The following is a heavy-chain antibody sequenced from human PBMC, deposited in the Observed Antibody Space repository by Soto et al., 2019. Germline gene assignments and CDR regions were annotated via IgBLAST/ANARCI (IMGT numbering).Heavy chain of an antibody. CDR2: IIPILGIA. D-gene: IGHD2-15*01. V-gene: IGHV1-69*04. CDR1: GGTFSSYT. J-gene: IGHJ4*02. CDR3: ARDPDYCSGGSCYTPFDY. Sequence: SVKVSCKASGGTFSSYTISWVRQAPGQGLEWMGRIIPILGIANYAQKFQGRVTITADKSTSTAYMELSSLISEDTAVYYCARDPDYCSGGSCYTPFDYWGQGTLVTVSS.